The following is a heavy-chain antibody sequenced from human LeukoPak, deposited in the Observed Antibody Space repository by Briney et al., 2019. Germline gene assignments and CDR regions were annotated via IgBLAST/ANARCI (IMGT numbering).Heavy chain of an antibody. CDR3: AREVGLELRRNAFDI. CDR2: IYHSGST. Sequence: PSETLSLTCTVSGGSISSGGYYWSWIRQPPGKGLEWIGYIYHSGSTYYNPSLKSRVTISVDRSKNQFSLKLSSVTAADTAVYYCAREVGLELRRNAFDIWGQGTMVTVSS. CDR1: GGSISSGGYY. J-gene: IGHJ3*02. D-gene: IGHD1-7*01. V-gene: IGHV4-30-2*01.